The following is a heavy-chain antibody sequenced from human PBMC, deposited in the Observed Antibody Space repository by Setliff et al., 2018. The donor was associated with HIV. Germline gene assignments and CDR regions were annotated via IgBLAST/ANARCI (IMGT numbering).Heavy chain of an antibody. CDR2: IYYSGST. CDR1: GVSISNHY. D-gene: IGHD5-18*01. Sequence: SETLSLTCTVSGVSISNHYWSWIRQPPGKGLEWIGYIYYSGSTNYNPSLKSRVTTSIDTSKNQFFLRLSSVTAADTAVYYCAREGRQLWFFDFWGQGALVTVSS. J-gene: IGHJ4*02. V-gene: IGHV4-4*08. CDR3: AREGRQLWFFDF.